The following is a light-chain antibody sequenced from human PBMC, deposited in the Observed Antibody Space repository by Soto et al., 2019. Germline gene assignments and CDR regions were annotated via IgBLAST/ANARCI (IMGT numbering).Light chain of an antibody. Sequence: DIVMTQSPDSLAVSLGERATINCKSSQSVLYSSNNKNYLAWYQQKPGQPPKLLIYWASTRESGVPDRFSGSAAGTDFTLKISRVEAEDAGVYYCMQALQTPYTFGQGTKLEIK. J-gene: IGKJ2*01. CDR2: WAS. V-gene: IGKV4-1*01. CDR3: MQALQTPYT. CDR1: QSVLYSSNNKNY.